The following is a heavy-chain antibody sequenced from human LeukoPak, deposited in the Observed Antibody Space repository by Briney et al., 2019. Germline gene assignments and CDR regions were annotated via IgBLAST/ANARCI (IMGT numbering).Heavy chain of an antibody. Sequence: SETLSLTCTASGASISSTTYYWGWIRQPPGKGLEWIGSIYYSGNTYYNPSLRSRVTISVDRSINQFSLKLSSATAADTAVYYCARHLYYYGSGSYLMYFYYFMDVWGKGTTVTVSS. V-gene: IGHV4-39*01. CDR2: IYYSGNT. CDR1: GASISSTTYY. CDR3: ARHLYYYGSGSYLMYFYYFMDV. D-gene: IGHD3-10*01. J-gene: IGHJ6*03.